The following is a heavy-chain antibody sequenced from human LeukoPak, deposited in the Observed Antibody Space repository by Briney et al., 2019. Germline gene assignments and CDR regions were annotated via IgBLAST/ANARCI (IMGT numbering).Heavy chain of an antibody. V-gene: IGHV3-30*02. J-gene: IGHJ4*02. CDR3: AKGEDLADGDYPFFFDY. D-gene: IGHD4-17*01. Sequence: PGGSLRLSCAASGFTFSTYCMTWVRQARGKGLEGVAFIRYDGSNKYYADSVKGRFTISRDNSKNTLYLQMNSLRAEDTAVYYCAKGEDLADGDYPFFFDYWGQGTLVTVSS. CDR2: IRYDGSNK. CDR1: GFTFSTYC.